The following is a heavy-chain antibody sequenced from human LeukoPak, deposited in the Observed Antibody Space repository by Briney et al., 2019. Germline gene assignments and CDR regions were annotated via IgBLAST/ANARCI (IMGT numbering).Heavy chain of an antibody. CDR3: ARGRVDILNNYYYYMDV. Sequence: PSETLSLTCTVSGGSISSYYWSWIRQPPGKGLEWIGYIYYSGSTNYNPSLKSRVTISVDTSKNQFSLKLSSVTAADTAVYYCARGRVDILNNYYYYMDVWGKGTTVTVSS. V-gene: IGHV4-59*12. J-gene: IGHJ6*03. CDR1: GGSISSYY. CDR2: IYYSGST. D-gene: IGHD3-9*01.